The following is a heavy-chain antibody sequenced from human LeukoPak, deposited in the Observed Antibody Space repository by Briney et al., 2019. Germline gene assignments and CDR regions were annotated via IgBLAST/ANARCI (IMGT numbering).Heavy chain of an antibody. Sequence: PGGSLRLSCAASGFTVSSNYMSWVRQAPGKGLEWVANIKQDGSEKNSVDSVKGRFTISRDNAKNSLYLQMNSLGAEDTAVYYCARDLGGYYYYGMDVWGQGTTVTVSS. J-gene: IGHJ6*02. V-gene: IGHV3-7*01. D-gene: IGHD2-15*01. CDR3: ARDLGGYYYYGMDV. CDR1: GFTVSSNY. CDR2: IKQDGSEK.